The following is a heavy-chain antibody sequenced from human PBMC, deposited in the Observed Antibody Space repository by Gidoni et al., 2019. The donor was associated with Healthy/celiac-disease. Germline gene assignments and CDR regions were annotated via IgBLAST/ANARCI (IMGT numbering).Heavy chain of an antibody. D-gene: IGHD6-13*01. CDR3: ARAREAIAAGHYYYGMDV. V-gene: IGHV4-59*01. CDR1: GGSISSYY. CDR2: IYNSGST. J-gene: IGHJ6*02. Sequence: QVQLQESGPGLVKPSETLSLTCTVSGGSISSYYWSWIRQPPGKGLEWIGYIYNSGSTNYNPSLKSRVTISVDTAKNQFSLKLSSVTAADTAVYYCARAREAIAAGHYYYGMDVWGQGTTVTVSS.